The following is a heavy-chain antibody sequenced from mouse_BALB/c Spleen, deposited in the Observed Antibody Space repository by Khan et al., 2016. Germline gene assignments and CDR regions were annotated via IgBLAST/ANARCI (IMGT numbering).Heavy chain of an antibody. CDR3: ARLYYGNAMDY. D-gene: IGHD2-1*01. J-gene: IGHJ4*01. V-gene: IGHV4-2*02. CDR2: INPGSSTI. CDR1: GFDFSRYW. Sequence: EVKLLESGGGLVQPGGSLNLSCAASGFDFSRYWMSWARQAPGKGQEWIGEINPGSSTINYTPSLKDKFIISRDNAKNTLYLQMSKVRSEDTALYYCARLYYGNAMDYWGQGTSVTVSS.